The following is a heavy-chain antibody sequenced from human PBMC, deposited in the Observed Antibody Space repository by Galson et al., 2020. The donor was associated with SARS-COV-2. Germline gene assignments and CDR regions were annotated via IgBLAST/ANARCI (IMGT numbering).Heavy chain of an antibody. D-gene: IGHD3-10*01. Sequence: NSGGSLRLSCAASGFTFSRHGMSWVRQAPGKGLEWVSSISSGGSHRFYADSLRGRFTISRDNARITLHLQMNSLTGEDTAVYYCARDSFVWSGVFTEAPNWFDPWGQGTLVTVSA. J-gene: IGHJ5*02. CDR1: GFTFSRHG. CDR2: ISSGGSHR. V-gene: IGHV3-21*01. CDR3: ARDSFVWSGVFTEAPNWFDP.